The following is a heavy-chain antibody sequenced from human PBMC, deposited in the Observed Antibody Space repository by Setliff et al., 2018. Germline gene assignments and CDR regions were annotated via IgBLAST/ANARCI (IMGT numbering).Heavy chain of an antibody. CDR3: ARGRGPDIVVTIPGDY. D-gene: IGHD2-15*01. Sequence: ASVKVSCKASGGTFRNYGISWVRQAPGQGLDWMGGIIPIFGTANYAQKFQGRVTITTDDSTNTADMELSSLRSEDTAVYYCARGRGPDIVVTIPGDYWGQGTQVTVSS. V-gene: IGHV1-69*05. CDR2: IIPIFGTA. J-gene: IGHJ4*02. CDR1: GGTFRNYG.